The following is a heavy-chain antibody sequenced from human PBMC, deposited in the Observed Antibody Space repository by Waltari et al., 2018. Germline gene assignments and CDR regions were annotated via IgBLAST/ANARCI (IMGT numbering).Heavy chain of an antibody. Sequence: QVQLQESGPGLVKPSETLALTCTVSGASMSRYYWNWIRQAPGKGLEWIGENNLGDITYYNPSLENRVTILLDKSKNQFSLRLDSVTAADTAVYYCVTGPRDKWVGRYSGEFFHHWGPGTLVTVSS. CDR3: VTGPRDKWVGRYSGEFFHH. CDR2: NNLGDIT. J-gene: IGHJ1*01. V-gene: IGHV4-59*12. CDR1: GASMSRYY. D-gene: IGHD3-9*01.